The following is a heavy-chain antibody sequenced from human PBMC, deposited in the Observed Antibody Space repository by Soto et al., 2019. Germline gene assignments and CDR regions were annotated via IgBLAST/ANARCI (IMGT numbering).Heavy chain of an antibody. Sequence: TLSLTCTFSAASISSGGYYWSCIRQPPGKGREWRGYIYYNGSTYYNPSLRRRVTITVDTSKNRFSLKLSSVTAADTAVYYCARGCDIAVVPAAMTYDYWGQGTLVTVSS. CDR2: IYYNGST. CDR1: AASISSGGYY. D-gene: IGHD2-2*01. J-gene: IGHJ4*02. CDR3: ARGCDIAVVPAAMTYDY. V-gene: IGHV4-30-4*01.